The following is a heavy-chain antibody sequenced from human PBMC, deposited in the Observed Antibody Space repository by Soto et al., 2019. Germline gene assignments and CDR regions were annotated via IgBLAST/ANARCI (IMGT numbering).Heavy chain of an antibody. Sequence: QVQLVQSGAEVKKPGSSVKVSCKASGDTFSSYAISWVRQAPGQGLEWMGGIIPIFGTANYAQKFQGSVTITADESTSTAYMELSSLRSEDTAVYYCARRPLARWLQPYYYDGMDVWGQGTTVTVSS. CDR2: IIPIFGTA. J-gene: IGHJ6*02. CDR1: GDTFSSYA. V-gene: IGHV1-69*01. D-gene: IGHD5-12*01. CDR3: ARRPLARWLQPYYYDGMDV.